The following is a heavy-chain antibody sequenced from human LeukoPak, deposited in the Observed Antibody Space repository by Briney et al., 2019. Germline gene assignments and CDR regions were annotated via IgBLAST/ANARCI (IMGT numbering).Heavy chain of an antibody. CDR1: GFTFSSYG. CDR3: AKDHSGGLVTSSGYRYFDF. J-gene: IGHJ4*02. D-gene: IGHD5-18*01. V-gene: IGHV3-30*18. Sequence: PGGSLRLSCAASGFTFSSYGMHWVRQAPGKGLEWVAVISYDGSNKYYADSVKGRFTISRDNSKNTLYLQMNSLRAEDTAVYYCAKDHSGGLVTSSGYRYFDFWGQGTLVTVSS. CDR2: ISYDGSNK.